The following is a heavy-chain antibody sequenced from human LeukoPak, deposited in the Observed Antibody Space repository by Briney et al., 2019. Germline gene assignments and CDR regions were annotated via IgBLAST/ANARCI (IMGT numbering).Heavy chain of an antibody. D-gene: IGHD6-13*01. CDR2: IYYSGST. Sequence: SETLSLTCTVSGGSISSYYWRWTRQPPGKGLEGIGYIYYSGSTNYNPSLKSRVTISVDTSKNQFSLKLSSVTAADTAVYYCARDPYGGHGSSWFDYWGQGTLVTVSS. J-gene: IGHJ4*02. V-gene: IGHV4-59*01. CDR3: ARDPYGGHGSSWFDY. CDR1: GGSISSYY.